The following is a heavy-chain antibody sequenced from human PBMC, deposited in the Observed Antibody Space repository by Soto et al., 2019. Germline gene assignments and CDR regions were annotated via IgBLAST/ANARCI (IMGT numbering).Heavy chain of an antibody. CDR3: ARHRWNDVPFAY. CDR2: IYHSGST. CDR1: GGSISSSNW. Sequence: SETLSLTCAASGGSISSSNWWSWVRQPPGKGLEWIGEIYHSGSTNYNPSLKSRVTISVDKSKNQFSLKLSSVTAADTAVYYCARHRWNDVPFAYWGQGTLVTVSS. D-gene: IGHD1-1*01. J-gene: IGHJ4*02. V-gene: IGHV4-4*02.